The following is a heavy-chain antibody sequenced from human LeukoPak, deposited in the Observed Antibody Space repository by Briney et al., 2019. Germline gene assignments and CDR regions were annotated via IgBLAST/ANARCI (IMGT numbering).Heavy chain of an antibody. CDR3: ARKPDSRNWFDP. CDR1: GDSISSSSSY. D-gene: IGHD1-14*01. CDR2: IYYSGST. Sequence: PSETLSLTCSVSGDSISSSSSYWGWIRQPPGKGLEWIGSIYYSGSTYYNTSLKSRVTISVDTSKNQFSLRLNSVTAVDTAVYYCARKPDSRNWFDPWGQGTLVIVSS. J-gene: IGHJ5*02. V-gene: IGHV4-39*07.